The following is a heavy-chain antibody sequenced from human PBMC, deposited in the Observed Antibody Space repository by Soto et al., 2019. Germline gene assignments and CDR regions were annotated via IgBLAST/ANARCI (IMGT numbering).Heavy chain of an antibody. CDR3: ASLKTYYDILTGEPDPLYDGMDV. CDR2: IYHSGST. CDR1: GGSISSSNW. D-gene: IGHD3-9*01. Sequence: SETLSLTCAVSGGSISSSNWWRWVRQPPGKGLEWIGEIYHSGSTNYNPSLKSRVTISVDKSKNQFSLKLSSVTAADTAVYYCASLKTYYDILTGEPDPLYDGMDVWGQGTTVTVSS. V-gene: IGHV4-4*02. J-gene: IGHJ6*02.